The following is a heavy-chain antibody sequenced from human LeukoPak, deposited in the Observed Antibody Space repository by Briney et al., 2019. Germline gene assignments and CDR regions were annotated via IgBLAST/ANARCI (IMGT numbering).Heavy chain of an antibody. Sequence: GGSLRLSCAASGFSFSIYSMNWVRQAPGKGLEWVSSISGSSSYTYYADSVKGRFTISTDNAKNSLYLQMNSLRAEDTAVYYCARGDRLGYCTNGVCYPTDYWGQGTLVTVSS. CDR1: GFSFSIYS. J-gene: IGHJ4*02. V-gene: IGHV3-21*01. D-gene: IGHD2-8*01. CDR2: ISGSSSYT. CDR3: ARGDRLGYCTNGVCYPTDY.